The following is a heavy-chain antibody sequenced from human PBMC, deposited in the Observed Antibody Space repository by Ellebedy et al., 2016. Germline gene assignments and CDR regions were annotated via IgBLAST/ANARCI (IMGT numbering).Heavy chain of an antibody. CDR3: ARQSGYDYLLTIDY. D-gene: IGHD5-12*01. J-gene: IGHJ4*02. CDR1: GGSISSSSYY. CDR2: IYYSGST. V-gene: IGHV4-39*01. Sequence: SETLSLXXTVSGGSISSSSYYWGWIRQPPGKGLEWIGSIYYSGSTYYNPSLKSRVTISVDTSKNQFSLKLSSVTAADTAVYYCARQSGYDYLLTIDYWGQGTLVTVSS.